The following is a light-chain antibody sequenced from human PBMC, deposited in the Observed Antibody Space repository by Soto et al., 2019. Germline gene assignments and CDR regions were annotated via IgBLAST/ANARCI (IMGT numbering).Light chain of an antibody. CDR2: AAS. V-gene: IGKV1-39*01. J-gene: IGKJ1*01. CDR3: QQTYSSPET. CDR1: QSISNY. Sequence: DIQMTQSPSSLSASVGDRVTITCRASQSISNYLNWFQQKPGNPPKLLIYAASTLQGGVPSRFSGRGSGTDFTLTISSLQPEDFATYYFQQTYSSPETFGQGTKVEI.